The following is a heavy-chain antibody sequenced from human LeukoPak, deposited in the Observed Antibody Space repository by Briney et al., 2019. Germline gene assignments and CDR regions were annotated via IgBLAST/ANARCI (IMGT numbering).Heavy chain of an antibody. CDR3: ARSLSWPFDY. CDR2: IYHSGST. D-gene: IGHD6-13*01. J-gene: IGHJ4*02. CDR1: GYSISSGYY. Sequence: SETLSLTCAVSGYSISSGYYWGWTRQPPGKGLEWIGSIYHSGSTYYNPSLKSRVTISVDTSKNQFSLKLSSVTAADTAVYYCARSLSWPFDYWGQGTLVTVSS. V-gene: IGHV4-38-2*01.